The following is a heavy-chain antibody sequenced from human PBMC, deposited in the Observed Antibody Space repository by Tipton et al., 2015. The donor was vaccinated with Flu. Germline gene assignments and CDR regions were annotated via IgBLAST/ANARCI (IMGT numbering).Heavy chain of an antibody. D-gene: IGHD1-14*01. CDR2: LNWNGDNI. CDR3: AKDIRYQSDYYYDGMDV. V-gene: IGHV3-9*01. CDR1: GFTFDDYA. J-gene: IGHJ6*02. Sequence: RSLRLSCAASGFTFDDYAMHWVRQAPGKGLEWVSGLNWNGDNIGYADSVKGRFTISRDNAKNSLYLQMNSLRPEDTALYYCAKDIRYQSDYYYDGMDVWGQGTTVTVSS.